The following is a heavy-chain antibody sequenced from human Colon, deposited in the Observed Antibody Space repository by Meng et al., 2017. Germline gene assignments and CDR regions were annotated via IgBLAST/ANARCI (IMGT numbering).Heavy chain of an antibody. CDR2: ISQSGSS. CDR1: GGSISSTNW. J-gene: IGHJ5*02. D-gene: IGHD3-22*01. V-gene: IGHV4-4*02. Sequence: QVHLQESGPGLVKPSGTLSLTCAVSGGSISSTNWWSWIRQPPGKGLEWIGEISQSGSSNYNPSLKSRVTISVDTSKNQFSLKLYSMTAADTAVYYCARDMSGGYYWFDPWGQGTLVTVSS. CDR3: ARDMSGGYYWFDP.